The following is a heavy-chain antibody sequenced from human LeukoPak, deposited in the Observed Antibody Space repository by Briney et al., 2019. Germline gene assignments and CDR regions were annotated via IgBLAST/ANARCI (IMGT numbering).Heavy chain of an antibody. CDR1: GYTFASYD. CDR2: MNPNSGNT. V-gene: IGHV1-8*01. Sequence: ASVKVSCKASGYTFASYDINWVRQATGQGLEWMGWMNPNSGNTGYAQKFQGRVTMTRNTSISTAYMELSSLRSEDTAVYYCARGADIAVAGTTDYWGQGTLVTVSS. J-gene: IGHJ4*02. D-gene: IGHD6-19*01. CDR3: ARGADIAVAGTTDY.